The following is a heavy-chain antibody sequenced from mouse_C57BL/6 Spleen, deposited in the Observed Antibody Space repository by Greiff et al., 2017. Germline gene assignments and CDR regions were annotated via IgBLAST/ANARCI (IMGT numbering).Heavy chain of an antibody. CDR2: IYPGDGDT. V-gene: IGHV1-82*01. Sequence: QVQLKQSGPELVKPGASVKISCKASGYAFSSSWMNWVKQRPGKGLEWIGRIYPGDGDTNYNGKFKGKATLTADKSSSTAYMQLSSLTSEDSAVYFCAGNWDGFAYWGQGTLVTVSA. CDR1: GYAFSSSW. CDR3: AGNWDGFAY. D-gene: IGHD4-1*01. J-gene: IGHJ3*01.